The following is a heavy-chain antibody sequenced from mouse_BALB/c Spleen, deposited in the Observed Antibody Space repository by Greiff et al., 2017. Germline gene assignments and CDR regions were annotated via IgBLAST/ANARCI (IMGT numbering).Heavy chain of an antibody. D-gene: IGHD4-1*01. J-gene: IGHJ3*01. Sequence: EVKLQESGPGLVKPSQSLSLTCTVTGYSITSGYSWHWIRQFPGNKLEWMGYIHYSGSTNYNPSLKSRISITRDPSKNQFFLPLNSVTTEDTATYYCARSNWDRFAYWGQGTLVTVSA. V-gene: IGHV3-1*02. CDR1: GYSITSGYS. CDR3: ARSNWDRFAY. CDR2: IHYSGST.